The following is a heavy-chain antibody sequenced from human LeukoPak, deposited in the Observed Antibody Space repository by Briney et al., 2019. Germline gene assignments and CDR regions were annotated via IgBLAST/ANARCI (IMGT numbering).Heavy chain of an antibody. V-gene: IGHV1-2*04. J-gene: IGHJ3*02. CDR2: INPNSGGT. Sequence: GASVKVSCKASGYTFTGYYMHWVRQAPGQGPEWMGWINPNSGGTNYAQKFQGWVTMTRDTSISTAYMELSRLRSDDTAVYYCATTYSYGSDAFDIWGQGTMVTVSS. CDR3: ATTYSYGSDAFDI. CDR1: GYTFTGYY. D-gene: IGHD5-18*01.